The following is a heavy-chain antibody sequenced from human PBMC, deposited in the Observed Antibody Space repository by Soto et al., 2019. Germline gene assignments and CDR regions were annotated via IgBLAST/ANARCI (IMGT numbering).Heavy chain of an antibody. D-gene: IGHD3-10*01. Sequence: QVQLVESGGGVVQPGRSLRLSCAASGFTFSSYGMHWVRQAPGKGLEWVAVIWYDGSNKYYADSVKGRFTISRDNSKNTLYLQMNSLRAEDTAVYYCARPVRFGELSHFDYWGQGTLVTVSS. CDR3: ARPVRFGELSHFDY. J-gene: IGHJ4*02. V-gene: IGHV3-33*01. CDR2: IWYDGSNK. CDR1: GFTFSSYG.